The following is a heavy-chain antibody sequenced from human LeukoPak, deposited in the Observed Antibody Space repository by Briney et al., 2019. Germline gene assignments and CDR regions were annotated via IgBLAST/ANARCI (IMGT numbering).Heavy chain of an antibody. Sequence: SQTLSLTCTVSGGSISSGSYYWSWIRQPAGKGLEWIGRIYTSGSTNYNPSLKSRVTISVDTSKNQFSLKLSSVIAADTAVYYCARTTEGYCSSASCFGFSYSYYMDVWGKGTTVTVSS. J-gene: IGHJ6*03. CDR3: ARTTEGYCSSASCFGFSYSYYMDV. V-gene: IGHV4-61*02. CDR1: GGSISSGSYY. D-gene: IGHD2-2*01. CDR2: IYTSGST.